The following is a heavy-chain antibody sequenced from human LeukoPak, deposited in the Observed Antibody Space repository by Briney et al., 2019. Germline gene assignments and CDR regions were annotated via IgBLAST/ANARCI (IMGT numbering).Heavy chain of an antibody. V-gene: IGHV3-7*01. J-gene: IGHJ4*02. D-gene: IGHD6-13*01. CDR3: ARVVAAGNYFDY. Sequence: GGSLRLSCAASGFTFSSYWMSWVRQAPGKGLEWVANIKQDGSEIYYVDSVKGRFTISRDNAKNSLYLQMNSLRAEDTAVYYCARVVAAGNYFDYWSQGTLVTVSS. CDR1: GFTFSSYW. CDR2: IKQDGSEI.